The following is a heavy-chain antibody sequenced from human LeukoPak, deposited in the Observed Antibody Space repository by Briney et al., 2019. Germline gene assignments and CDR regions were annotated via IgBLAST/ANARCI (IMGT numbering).Heavy chain of an antibody. Sequence: SPSETLSLTCAVYGGSFSGYYWSWIRQPPGKGLEWIGEINHSGSTNYNPSLKSRVTISVDTSKNQFSLKLSSVTAADTAVYYCARVLPAEDYFDYWGQGTLVTVSS. D-gene: IGHD2-2*01. J-gene: IGHJ4*02. CDR2: INHSGST. CDR1: GGSFSGYY. CDR3: ARVLPAEDYFDY. V-gene: IGHV4-34*01.